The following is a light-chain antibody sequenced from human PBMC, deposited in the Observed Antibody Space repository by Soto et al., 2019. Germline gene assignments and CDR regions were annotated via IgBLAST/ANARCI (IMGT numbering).Light chain of an antibody. CDR1: SSNIGDNY. Sequence: QSVLTQPPSASGTPGQRVTISCSGSSSNIGDNYVYWYQQLPGTAPKLVIYRNNQRPSGVPDRFSGSKSATSASLAITGLRPEDEADYYCSSYTSISTYVFGTGTKLTVL. V-gene: IGLV1-47*01. CDR2: RNN. CDR3: SSYTSISTYV. J-gene: IGLJ1*01.